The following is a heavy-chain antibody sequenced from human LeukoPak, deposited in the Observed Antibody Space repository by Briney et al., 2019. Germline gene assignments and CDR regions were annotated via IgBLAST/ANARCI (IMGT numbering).Heavy chain of an antibody. V-gene: IGHV4-4*07. J-gene: IGHJ4*02. CDR3: ARGQQWLPIDY. D-gene: IGHD6-19*01. CDR2: LYISGST. Sequence: SETLSLTCTVSGASISSYYYNWIRQTAGRGLEWIGRLYISGSTDYNPSLKSRVTISVDTSKNQFSLKLSSVTAADTAVYFCARGQQWLPIDYWGQGTLVTVSS. CDR1: GASISSYY.